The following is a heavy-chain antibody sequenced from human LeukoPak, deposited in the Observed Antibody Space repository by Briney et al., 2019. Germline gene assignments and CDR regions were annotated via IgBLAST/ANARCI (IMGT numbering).Heavy chain of an antibody. CDR3: ARDYYHFGSGWGRPLDY. Sequence: GGSLRLSCAASGFAFSSNAMTWVRQAPGKGLEWLSYISGSGSVQYYADSVKRRFTISRDNAKNSLYLHMNSLRGEDTAMYYCARDYYHFGSGWGRPLDYWGQGTLVSVSS. CDR2: ISGSGSVQ. J-gene: IGHJ4*02. CDR1: GFAFSSNA. V-gene: IGHV3-48*01. D-gene: IGHD3-3*01.